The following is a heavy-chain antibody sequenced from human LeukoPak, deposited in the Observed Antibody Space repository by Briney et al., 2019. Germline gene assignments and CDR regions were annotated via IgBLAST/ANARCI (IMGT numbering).Heavy chain of an antibody. CDR1: GGSISSGGYY. Sequence: SETLSLTCTVSGGSISSGGYYWSWIRQHPGKGLEWIGYIYYSGSTYYNPSLKSRVTISVDTSKNQFSLKLSSVTAADTAVYYCARDRGGSYYFDYWGQVTLVTVSS. V-gene: IGHV4-31*03. CDR2: IYYSGST. D-gene: IGHD1-26*01. J-gene: IGHJ4*02. CDR3: ARDRGGSYYFDY.